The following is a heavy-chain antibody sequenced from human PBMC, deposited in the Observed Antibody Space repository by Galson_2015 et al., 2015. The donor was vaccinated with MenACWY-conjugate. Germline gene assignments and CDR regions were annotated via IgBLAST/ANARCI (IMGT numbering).Heavy chain of an antibody. Sequence: SETLSLTCTVSGGSISGYYWSWIRQPPGKGLEWIGHIYYSGNSNYNPSLKSRVTISVDTSKNQFSLKLSSVTAADTAVYYCARPLSRSSWYGSGMDVWGQGTTVTVSS. CDR3: ARPLSRSSWYGSGMDV. CDR2: IYYSGNS. V-gene: IGHV4-59*01. D-gene: IGHD6-13*01. J-gene: IGHJ6*02. CDR1: GGSISGYY.